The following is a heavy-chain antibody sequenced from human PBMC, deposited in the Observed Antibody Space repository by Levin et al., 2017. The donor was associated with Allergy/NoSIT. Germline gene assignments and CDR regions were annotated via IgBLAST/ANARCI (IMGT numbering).Heavy chain of an antibody. CDR3: AREGFTGLRYFDWLLDAFDI. V-gene: IGHV3-48*01. J-gene: IGHJ3*02. CDR1: GFTFSSYS. D-gene: IGHD3-9*01. CDR2: ISSSSSTI. Sequence: GGSLRLSCAASGFTFSSYSMNWVRQAPGKGLEWVSYISSSSSTIYYADSVKGRFTISRDNAKNSLYLQMNSLRAEDTAVYYCAREGFTGLRYFDWLLDAFDIWGQGTMVTVSS.